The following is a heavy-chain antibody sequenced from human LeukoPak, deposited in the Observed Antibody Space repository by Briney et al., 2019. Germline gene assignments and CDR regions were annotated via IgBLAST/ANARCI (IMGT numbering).Heavy chain of an antibody. CDR1: GFTFSDYW. V-gene: IGHV3-74*01. D-gene: IGHD4-17*01. CDR2: INADEDRA. J-gene: IGHJ5*02. CDR3: IVFGDSNH. Sequence: GGSLRLSCAASGFTFSDYWMHWVRQAPGKGLVWVSHINADEDRAAYADSVKGRFTISRDNARNTLYLQINSLSVEDTAVYYCIVFGDSNHWGQGTLVTVSS.